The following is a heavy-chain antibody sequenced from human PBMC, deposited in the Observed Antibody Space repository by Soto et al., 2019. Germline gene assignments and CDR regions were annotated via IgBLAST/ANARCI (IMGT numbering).Heavy chain of an antibody. CDR2: IYYSGST. Sequence: SETLSLTCTVSGGSISSYYWSWIRQPPGKGLEWIGYIYYSGSTNYNPSLKSRVTISVDTSKNPFSLKLSSVTAADTAVYYCARDDGDYGVDYWGQGTLVTVSS. J-gene: IGHJ4*02. V-gene: IGHV4-59*01. CDR1: GGSISSYY. D-gene: IGHD4-17*01. CDR3: ARDDGDYGVDY.